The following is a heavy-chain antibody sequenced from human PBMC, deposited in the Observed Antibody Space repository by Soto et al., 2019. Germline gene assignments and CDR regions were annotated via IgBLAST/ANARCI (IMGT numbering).Heavy chain of an antibody. CDR3: ARVEMDMEVAGY. J-gene: IGHJ4*02. CDR1: GGSISSYY. D-gene: IGHD6-19*01. CDR2: ISSSGGST. V-gene: IGHV3-11*05. Sequence: LSLTCTVSGGSISSYYWSWIRQAPGKGLEWISYISSSGGSTSYADSVKGRFTISRDNAKNSLYLQMNSLRAEDTAVYHCARVEMDMEVAGYWGQGTLVTVSS.